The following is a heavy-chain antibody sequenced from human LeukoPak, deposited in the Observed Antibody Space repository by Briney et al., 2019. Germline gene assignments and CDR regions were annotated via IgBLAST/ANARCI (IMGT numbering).Heavy chain of an antibody. J-gene: IGHJ4*02. CDR2: IHYSGST. Sequence: SETLSLTCTVSGGSINNYYWSWLRQPPGKGLEWNCYIHYSGSTNYNFSLKSRVTISVDTSKSQFSLKLSSVTAADTAVYYCARGAGWYEYWGQGTLVTVSS. CDR3: ARGAGWYEY. D-gene: IGHD6-19*01. CDR1: GGSINNYY. V-gene: IGHV4-59*01.